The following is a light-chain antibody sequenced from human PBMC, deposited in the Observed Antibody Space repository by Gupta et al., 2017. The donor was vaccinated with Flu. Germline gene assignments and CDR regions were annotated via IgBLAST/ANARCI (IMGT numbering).Light chain of an antibody. CDR3: QQWHTTPIT. J-gene: IGKJ5*01. V-gene: IGKV4-1*01. CDR1: QSVLYSSNNKNY. Sequence: DIVMTQSPDSLAGSLGERATSTCKSSQSVLYSSNNKNYFGWYQQKPRQPPRLLIYWASTRESGVPDRFSGSGSGTDFTLTINNLQAEDVAVYYCQQWHTTPITFGQGTRLEIK. CDR2: WAS.